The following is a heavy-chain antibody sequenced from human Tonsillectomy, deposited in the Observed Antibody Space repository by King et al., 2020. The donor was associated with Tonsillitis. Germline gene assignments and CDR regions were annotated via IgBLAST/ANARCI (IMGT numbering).Heavy chain of an antibody. Sequence: VQLVESGGGLIQPGGSLRLSCVASGITFSGYSMNWVRQAPGKGLEWVSYISSSSTTIYYADSVRGRFTISRDNAKNSLYLQMNSLRAEDPAVYYCARALGYSSGWYFDYWGQGTLVIVSS. J-gene: IGHJ4*02. D-gene: IGHD6-19*01. CDR2: ISSSSTTI. CDR3: ARALGYSSGWYFDY. V-gene: IGHV3-48*01. CDR1: GITFSGYS.